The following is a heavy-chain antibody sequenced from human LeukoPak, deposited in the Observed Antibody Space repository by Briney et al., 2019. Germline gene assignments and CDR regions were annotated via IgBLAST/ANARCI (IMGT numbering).Heavy chain of an antibody. J-gene: IGHJ3*02. CDR3: AGVVPAANDAFDI. CDR2: IYHSGST. CDR1: GGSISSGGYY. Sequence: PSETLSLTCTVSGGSISSGGYYWSWIRQPPGKGLEWIGNIYHSGSTYYNPSLKSRVTISVDRSKNQFSLKLSSVTAADTAVYYCAGVVPAANDAFDIWGQGTMVTVSS. D-gene: IGHD2-2*01. V-gene: IGHV4-30-2*01.